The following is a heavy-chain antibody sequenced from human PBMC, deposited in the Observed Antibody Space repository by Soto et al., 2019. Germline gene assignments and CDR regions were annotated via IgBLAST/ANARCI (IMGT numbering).Heavy chain of an antibody. D-gene: IGHD2-15*01. CDR2: ISAYNGNT. J-gene: IGHJ5*02. CDR1: GYTFTSYG. V-gene: IGHV1-18*01. CDR3: ARSQYCSGGSCYDWFDP. Sequence: GASVKVSCKASGYTFTSYGISWVRQAPGQGLEWMGWISAYNGNTNYAQKLQGRVTMTTDTSTSTAYMELRSLRSDDTAVYYCARSQYCSGGSCYDWFDPWGQGTLVTVSS.